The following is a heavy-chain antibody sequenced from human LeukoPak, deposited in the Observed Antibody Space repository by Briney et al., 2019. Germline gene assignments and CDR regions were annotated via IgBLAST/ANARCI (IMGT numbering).Heavy chain of an antibody. Sequence: ASVKVPCKASGYAFTSYGISWVRQATGQGLEWMGWMNPNSGNTGYAQKFQGRVTMTRNTSISTAYMELSSLRSEDTAVYYCARGPGSGYYYLGTTIDYWGQGTLVTVSS. D-gene: IGHD3-22*01. CDR1: GYAFTSYG. CDR2: MNPNSGNT. CDR3: ARGPGSGYYYLGTTIDY. V-gene: IGHV1-8*02. J-gene: IGHJ4*02.